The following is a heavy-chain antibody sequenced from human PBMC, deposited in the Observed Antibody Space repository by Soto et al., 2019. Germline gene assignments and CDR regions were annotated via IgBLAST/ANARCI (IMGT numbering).Heavy chain of an antibody. J-gene: IGHJ4*02. D-gene: IGHD3-3*01. CDR1: GYNFAGYW. CDR3: ARGGVSTRTFDY. V-gene: IGHV5-51*01. CDR2: IYPSDSDT. Sequence: PVESLKISCKGSGYNFAGYWIAWVRQMPGKGLELMGIIYPSDSDTRYRPSFQGQFTISADKSISSAYLQWSSLGASDTAMYYCARGGVSTRTFDYWGQGTPVTVSS.